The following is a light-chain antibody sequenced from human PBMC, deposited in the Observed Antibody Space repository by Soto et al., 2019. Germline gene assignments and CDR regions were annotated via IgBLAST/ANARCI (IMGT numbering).Light chain of an antibody. CDR3: AAWDGSLQSWV. J-gene: IGLJ3*02. CDR2: TNN. V-gene: IGLV1-44*01. CDR1: SYNIGSHV. Sequence: QSVLTQPPSASGTPGQRVTISCSGSSYNIGSHVVNWYQQVPGTAPKLLIYTNNQRPSGVPDRFSDSKSGTSASLAISGLQSYYEADYYCAAWDGSLQSWVFGGGTKVTVL.